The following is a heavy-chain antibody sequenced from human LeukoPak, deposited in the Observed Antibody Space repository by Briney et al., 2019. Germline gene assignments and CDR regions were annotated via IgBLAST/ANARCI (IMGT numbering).Heavy chain of an antibody. CDR2: IIPILGIA. CDR1: GGSFSSDA. V-gene: IGHV1-69*04. D-gene: IGHD3-22*01. Sequence: ASVKVSCKASGGSFSSDAINWVRQAPGQGLEWMGRIIPILGIANYAQQFQGRVTITADKSTSTAYMELSSLRSEDTAVYYCARDRGYYDSSGYYYSDWGQGTLVTVSS. J-gene: IGHJ4*02. CDR3: ARDRGYYDSSGYYYSD.